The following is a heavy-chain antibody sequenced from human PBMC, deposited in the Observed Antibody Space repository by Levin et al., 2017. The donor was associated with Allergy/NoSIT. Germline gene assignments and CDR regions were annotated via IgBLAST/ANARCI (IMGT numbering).Heavy chain of an antibody. Sequence: SSQTLSLTCAVYGGSFGGYYWSWIRQSPGKGLEWIGEISHRGFTTYNPSLESRVTMSVDTSRNQFSVRLNSVTAADTAMYYCAVFSLRYGAFDIWGQGTMVTVSS. J-gene: IGHJ3*02. V-gene: IGHV4-34*01. CDR1: GGSFGGYY. D-gene: IGHD4-17*01. CDR2: ISHRGFT. CDR3: AVFSLRYGAFDI.